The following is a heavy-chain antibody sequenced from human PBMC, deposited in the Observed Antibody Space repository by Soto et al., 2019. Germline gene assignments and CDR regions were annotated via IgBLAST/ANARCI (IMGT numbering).Heavy chain of an antibody. CDR1: GFTFSSYA. V-gene: IGHV3-23*01. D-gene: IGHD3-10*01. CDR3: AKGERYYYGSGSLQYYYYYYGMDV. J-gene: IGHJ6*02. Sequence: GGSLRLSCAASGFTFSSYAMSWVRQAPGKGLEWVSAISGSGGSTYYADSVKGRCTISRDNSKNTLYLQMNSLRAEDTAVYYCAKGERYYYGSGSLQYYYYYYGMDVWGQGTTVTVSS. CDR2: ISGSGGST.